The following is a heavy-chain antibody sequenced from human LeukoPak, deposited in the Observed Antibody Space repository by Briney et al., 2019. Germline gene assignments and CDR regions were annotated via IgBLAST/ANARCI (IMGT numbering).Heavy chain of an antibody. CDR3: ARGSIVGATPHDL. CDR1: GGSISSYY. J-gene: IGHJ2*01. D-gene: IGHD1-26*01. Sequence: SETLSLTCTVSGGSISSYYWSWIRQPPGKGLEWIGYIYYSGSTNYNPSLKSRVTISVDTSKNQFSLKLSSVTAANTAVYYCARGSIVGATPHDLWGRGTLVTVSS. V-gene: IGHV4-59*01. CDR2: IYYSGST.